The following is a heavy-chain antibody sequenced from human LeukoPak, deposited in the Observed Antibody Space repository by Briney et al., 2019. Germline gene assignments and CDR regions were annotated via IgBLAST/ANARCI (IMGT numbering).Heavy chain of an antibody. CDR2: IRKDGINT. V-gene: IGHV3-30*02. CDR3: AKDRAGNSWNFDY. CDR1: GFSFSDYG. Sequence: GGSLRLSCAASGFSFSDYGMHWVRQAPGKGLEWVSFIRKDGINTNYVDSVKGRFTISRDTSNKMVYLQMNSLRTEDMAVYYCAKDRAGNSWNFDYWGQGTLVTVSS. J-gene: IGHJ4*02. D-gene: IGHD6-13*01.